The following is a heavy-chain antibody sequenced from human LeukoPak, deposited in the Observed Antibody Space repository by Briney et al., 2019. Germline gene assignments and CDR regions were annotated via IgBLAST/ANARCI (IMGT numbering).Heavy chain of an antibody. CDR3: AREYPMVRGALNYFDY. J-gene: IGHJ4*02. Sequence: SETLSLTCTVSGGSISSYYWSWIRQPPGKGLEWIGYIYYSGSTNYNPSLRSRVTISVDTSKNQFSLKLSSVTAADTAVYYCAREYPMVRGALNYFDYWGQGTLVTVSS. CDR1: GGSISSYY. V-gene: IGHV4-59*01. D-gene: IGHD3-10*01. CDR2: IYYSGST.